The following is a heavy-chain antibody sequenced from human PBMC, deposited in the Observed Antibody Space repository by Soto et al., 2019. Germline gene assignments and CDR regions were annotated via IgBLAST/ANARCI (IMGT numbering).Heavy chain of an antibody. D-gene: IGHD5-12*01. J-gene: IGHJ5*02. Sequence: QVQLVQSGAEVKKPGASVKVSCKASGYTFTSYGISWVRQAPGQGLEWMGWISAYNGNTNYAQKLQGRVTMTTDTSTSTACMELRSLRPDDTAVYYCARDNSGYSGWAPLWFDPWGQGTLVTVSS. CDR3: ARDNSGYSGWAPLWFDP. CDR1: GYTFTSYG. V-gene: IGHV1-18*01. CDR2: ISAYNGNT.